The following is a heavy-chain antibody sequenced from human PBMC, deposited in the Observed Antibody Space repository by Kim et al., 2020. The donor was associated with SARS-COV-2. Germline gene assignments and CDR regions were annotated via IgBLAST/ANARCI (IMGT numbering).Heavy chain of an antibody. CDR2: T. Sequence: TSYTPSTTSRVTMSVDTSKNQFSLSLSSVTAADTAVYYCATDYGDYALDPWGQGTLVTVSS. CDR3: ATDYGDYALDP. J-gene: IGHJ5*02. D-gene: IGHD4-17*01. V-gene: IGHV4-39*01.